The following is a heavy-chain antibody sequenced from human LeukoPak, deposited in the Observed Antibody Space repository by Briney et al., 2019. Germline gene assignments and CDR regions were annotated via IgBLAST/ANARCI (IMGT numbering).Heavy chain of an antibody. D-gene: IGHD6-19*01. Sequence: GGSLRLSCAASGFTFDDYGMSWVRQAPGKGLEWVSGINWNGGSTGYADSVKGRFTISRDNAKNSLYLQMNSLRAEDTALYYCAREGIAVAGTVRYYYYYMDVWGKGTTVTVSS. J-gene: IGHJ6*03. CDR1: GFTFDDYG. CDR3: AREGIAVAGTVRYYYYYMDV. V-gene: IGHV3-20*04. CDR2: INWNGGST.